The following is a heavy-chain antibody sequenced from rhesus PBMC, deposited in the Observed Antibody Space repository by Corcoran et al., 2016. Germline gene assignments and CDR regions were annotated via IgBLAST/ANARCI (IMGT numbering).Heavy chain of an antibody. CDR3: AKARGNNHYHSNPIDY. V-gene: IGHV3S5*01. Sequence: EVQLVESGGGLVQPGGSLRLSCAASGFTFSSYGMSWVRKAPGTGLDWFSYISNCGGSTYYTDSVKCRCTISSDNSKNPLALQMNWLRAKDTAVYYWAKARGNNHYHSNPIDYWVQGVLVTVSS. D-gene: IGHD3-28*01. CDR2: ISNCGGST. J-gene: IGHJ4*01. CDR1: GFTFSSYG.